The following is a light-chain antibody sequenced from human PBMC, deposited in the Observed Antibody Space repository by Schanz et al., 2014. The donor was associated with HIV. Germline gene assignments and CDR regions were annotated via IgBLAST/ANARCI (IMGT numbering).Light chain of an antibody. CDR2: GVS. CDR3: QQRSNWPLT. CDR1: QSVTSNY. V-gene: IGKV3D-20*02. J-gene: IGKJ4*01. Sequence: DIVLTQSPGTLSLSPGERATLSCRASQSVTSNYLAWYQQKHGQAPRLLIYGVSSRAAGIPDRFSGSGSGTDFTFTISSLEPEDFAVYYCQQRSNWPLTFGGGTTVEIK.